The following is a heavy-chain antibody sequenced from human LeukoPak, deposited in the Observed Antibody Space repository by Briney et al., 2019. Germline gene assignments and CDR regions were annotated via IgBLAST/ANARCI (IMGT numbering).Heavy chain of an antibody. Sequence: GGSLRLSCAASGFTFDDYAMHWVRQAPGKGLEWVSGISWNSGSIGYADSVKGRFTISRDNAKNSLYLQMNSLRAVDTAVYYCAREGHYSGYDLSWGQGTLVTVSS. J-gene: IGHJ4*02. V-gene: IGHV3-9*01. CDR3: AREGHYSGYDLS. CDR2: ISWNSGSI. D-gene: IGHD5-12*01. CDR1: GFTFDDYA.